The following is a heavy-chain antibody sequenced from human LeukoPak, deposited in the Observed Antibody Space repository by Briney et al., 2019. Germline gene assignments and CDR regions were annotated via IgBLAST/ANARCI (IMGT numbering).Heavy chain of an antibody. Sequence: GGSLKLSCAASGFTFSSYTMHRVRQAPGKGLEWVAVISFDGSNKYYADSVTGRFTISRDNSKNTLCLQMISLRADDTAVYYCARDVVPYYYYYMDVWGKGTTVTVSS. CDR2: ISFDGSNK. V-gene: IGHV3-30*04. CDR3: ARDVVPYYYYYMDV. D-gene: IGHD2-21*01. CDR1: GFTFSSYT. J-gene: IGHJ6*03.